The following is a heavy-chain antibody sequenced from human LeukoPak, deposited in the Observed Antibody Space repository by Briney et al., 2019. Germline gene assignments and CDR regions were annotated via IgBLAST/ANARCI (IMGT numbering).Heavy chain of an antibody. V-gene: IGHV1-2*02. J-gene: IGHJ5*02. Sequence: ASVKVSCKASGYTFTSYGISWVRQAPGQGLEWMGWINPNSGGTNYAQKFQGRVTMTRDTSISTAYMELSRLRSDDTAVYYCASGWSSEDWFDPWGQGTLVTVSS. CDR1: GYTFTSYG. CDR3: ASGWSSEDWFDP. CDR2: INPNSGGT. D-gene: IGHD6-19*01.